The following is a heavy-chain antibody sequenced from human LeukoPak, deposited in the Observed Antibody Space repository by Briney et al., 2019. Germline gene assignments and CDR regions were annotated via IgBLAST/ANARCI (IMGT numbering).Heavy chain of an antibody. CDR3: AKDKIVGDGRWDFDY. CDR1: GFSFNKYA. D-gene: IGHD3-10*01. J-gene: IGHJ4*02. V-gene: IGHV3-23*01. CDR2: MTGGGAT. Sequence: GGSLRLSCAGSGFSFNKYAASWVRQAPGKGLEWAAGMTGGGATYHADSVKGRFVISRDNSKNTVYLQMNSLRAEDTALYFCAKDKIVGDGRWDFDYWGQGTLVTVSS.